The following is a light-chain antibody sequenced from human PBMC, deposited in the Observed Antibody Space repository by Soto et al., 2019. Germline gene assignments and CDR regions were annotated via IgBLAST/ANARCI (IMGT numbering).Light chain of an antibody. V-gene: IGKV3-15*01. CDR3: HQYDDWPPGYT. CDR1: QSVSDN. J-gene: IGKJ2*01. Sequence: EIVLTQSPATLSVSPGERVTLSCRASQSVSDNLAWYQQKRGQAPRLLIHGASTRATGIPARFSGSGSGTEFTLTISSLQSEDFAVYYCHQYDDWPPGYTFGQGTKLEI. CDR2: GAS.